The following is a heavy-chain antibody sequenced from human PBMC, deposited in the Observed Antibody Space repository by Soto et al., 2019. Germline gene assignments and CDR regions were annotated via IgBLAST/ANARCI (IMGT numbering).Heavy chain of an antibody. D-gene: IGHD4-17*01. CDR1: GFIFSTYA. CDR3: AHPRGYGIFDAVDI. V-gene: IGHV3-23*01. Sequence: VGSLRLSCAASGFIFSTYAMNWVRQAPGKGLEWVSAISGSGVSTYYAESVRGRFTISRDNSINTLYLQMSSLRTEDTAVYYCAHPRGYGIFDAVDIWGQGTMVTVS. J-gene: IGHJ3*02. CDR2: ISGSGVST.